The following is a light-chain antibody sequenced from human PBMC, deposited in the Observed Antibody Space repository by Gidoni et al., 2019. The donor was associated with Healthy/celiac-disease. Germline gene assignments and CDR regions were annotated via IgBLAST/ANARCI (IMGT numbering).Light chain of an antibody. J-gene: IGKJ4*01. V-gene: IGKV1-27*01. Sequence: DIQLTQSPSSLSASVGDRVTITCRASQGISNYLAWYQQKPGKVPKLLIYAASTLQSGVPSRFSGSGAGTDFTLTISSLQPEDVATYYCQKYNSAPTFGGGTKVEIK. CDR2: AAS. CDR3: QKYNSAPT. CDR1: QGISNY.